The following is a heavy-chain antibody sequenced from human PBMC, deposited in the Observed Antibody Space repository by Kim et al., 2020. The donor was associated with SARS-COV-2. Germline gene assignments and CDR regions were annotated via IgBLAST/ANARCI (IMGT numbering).Heavy chain of an antibody. V-gene: IGHV3-23*01. J-gene: IGHJ4*02. CDR1: GFTFSSYA. CDR3: AKDASYYDILTGYYWGNFDY. D-gene: IGHD3-9*01. Sequence: ASLRLSCAASGFTFSSYAMSWVRQAPGKGLEWVSAISGSGGSTYYADSVKGRFTISRDNSKNTLYLQMNSLRAEDTAVYYCAKDASYYDILTGYYWGNFDYWGQGTLVTVSS. CDR2: ISGSGGST.